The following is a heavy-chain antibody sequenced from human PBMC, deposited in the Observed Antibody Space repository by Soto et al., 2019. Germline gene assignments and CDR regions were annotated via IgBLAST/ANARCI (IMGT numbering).Heavy chain of an antibody. Sequence: GSLRLSCSARVFTFRSYAMHWVRQAPGKGLEYVSAISSNGGSTYYADSVKGGLTISRDNSKNTLYLQMSSLRAEDTAVYYCVKEELYSNYWHYYYGMDVWGQGTTVTVSS. J-gene: IGHJ6*02. CDR2: ISSNGGST. D-gene: IGHD4-4*01. CDR3: VKEELYSNYWHYYYGMDV. CDR1: VFTFRSYA. V-gene: IGHV3-64D*06.